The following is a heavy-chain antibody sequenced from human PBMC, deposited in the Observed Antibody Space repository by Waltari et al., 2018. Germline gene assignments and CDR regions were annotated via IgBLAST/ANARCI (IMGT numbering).Heavy chain of an antibody. Sequence: EVQLVQSGAEVKKPGATVKISCKVSGYTFTDYYLHWLQQAPGKGLEWMGLVDPEDGETIYAEKFQGRVTITAETSTDTAYMELSSLRSEDTAVYYCATVGLVPASRVYYYYMDVWGKGTTVTVSS. CDR1: GYTFTDYY. J-gene: IGHJ6*03. CDR2: VDPEDGET. D-gene: IGHD2-2*01. V-gene: IGHV1-69-2*01. CDR3: ATVGLVPASRVYYYYMDV.